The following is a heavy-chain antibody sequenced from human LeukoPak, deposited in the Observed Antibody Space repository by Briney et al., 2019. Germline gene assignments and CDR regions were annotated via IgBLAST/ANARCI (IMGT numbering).Heavy chain of an antibody. CDR2: IYYSGST. V-gene: IGHV4-39*07. CDR1: GGSISSSSYF. D-gene: IGHD2-2*01. CDR3: ARGVVVPAAGGANWFDP. Sequence: SETLSLTCTVSGGSISSSSYFWGWIRQPPGKWLEWIGSIYYSGSTYYNPSLKSRVTISVDTSKNQFSLKLSSVTAADTAVYYCARGVVVPAAGGANWFDPWGQGTLVTVSS. J-gene: IGHJ5*02.